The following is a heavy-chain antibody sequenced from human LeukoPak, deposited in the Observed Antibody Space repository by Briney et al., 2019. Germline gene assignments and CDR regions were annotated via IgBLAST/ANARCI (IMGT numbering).Heavy chain of an antibody. CDR3: ARPYFPGIAVGGGY. J-gene: IGHJ4*02. CDR2: INSDGSSA. CDR1: GFTFSSYW. Sequence: PGGSLRLACAASGFTFSSYWMQWVRQAPGKGLVWVSRINSDGSSASYADSVKGRFTISRDNAKNTLYLQMNSLRAEDTAVYYCARPYFPGIAVGGGYWGQGTLVTVSS. D-gene: IGHD6-19*01. V-gene: IGHV3-74*01.